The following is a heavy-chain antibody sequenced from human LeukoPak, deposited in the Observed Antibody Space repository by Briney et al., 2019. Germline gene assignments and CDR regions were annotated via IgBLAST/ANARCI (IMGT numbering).Heavy chain of an antibody. V-gene: IGHV1-8*03. CDR3: ARDQGFRYCSSTSCSHFDY. CDR1: GYTFTSYD. J-gene: IGHJ4*02. Sequence: ASVKVSCKASGYTFTSYDINWVRQATGQGLEWMGWMNPNSGNTGYAQKFQGRVTITRNTSISTAYMELSSLRSEDTAVYYCARDQGFRYCSSTSCSHFDYWGQGTLVTVSS. D-gene: IGHD2-2*01. CDR2: MNPNSGNT.